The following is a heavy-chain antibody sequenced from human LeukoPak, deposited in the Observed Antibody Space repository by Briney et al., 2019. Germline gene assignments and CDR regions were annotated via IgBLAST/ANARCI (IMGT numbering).Heavy chain of an antibody. V-gene: IGHV3-66*01. Sequence: GGSLRLSCAASGFTVSSNYMSWVRQAPGKGLEWVAVITPDGGGSYYAESAKGRFTISRDNSGNTVYLQMNSLRADDTAVYYCARDNSWNYDYWGQGTLVTVSS. J-gene: IGHJ4*02. CDR1: GFTVSSNY. CDR2: ITPDGGGS. CDR3: ARDNSWNYDY. D-gene: IGHD1-7*01.